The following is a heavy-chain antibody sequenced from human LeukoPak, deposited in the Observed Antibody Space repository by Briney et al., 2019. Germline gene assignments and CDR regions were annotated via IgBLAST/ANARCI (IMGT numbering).Heavy chain of an antibody. Sequence: SETLSLTCTVSGGSISSSSYYWGWIRQSPGKGLEWIGSIYYSGSTYYNPSLKSRVTISVDTSKNQFSLKLSSVTAADTAVYYCARGMGVLVPAATWFDPWGQGTLVTVSS. CDR2: IYYSGST. CDR3: ARGMGVLVPAATWFDP. J-gene: IGHJ5*02. V-gene: IGHV4-39*07. CDR1: GGSISSSSYY. D-gene: IGHD2-2*01.